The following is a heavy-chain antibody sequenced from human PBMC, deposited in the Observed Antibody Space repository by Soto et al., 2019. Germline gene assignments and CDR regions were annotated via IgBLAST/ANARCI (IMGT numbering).Heavy chain of an antibody. V-gene: IGHV4-4*07. D-gene: IGHD2-8*02. CDR2: FSLSGTT. J-gene: IGHJ4*02. CDR3: ARGMTPPGAPAWYYFDS. CDR1: GASITSSSY. Sequence: SETLSLTCTVSGASITSSSYWSWIRQPVGKGLEWIGRFSLSGTTNYNPSLRSRVTMSADVSKNQFSLRLTSVTAADTALYYCARGMTPPGAPAWYYFDSWGQGTLVTVSS.